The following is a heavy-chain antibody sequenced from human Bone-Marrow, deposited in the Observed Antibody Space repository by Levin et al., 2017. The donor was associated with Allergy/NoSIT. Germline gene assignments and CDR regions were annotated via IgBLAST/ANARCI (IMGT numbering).Heavy chain of an antibody. CDR3: ASRRYSSVKGPNYYYGMDV. CDR2: IIPIFGTA. Sequence: SVKVSCKASGGTFSSYAISWVRQAPGQGLEWMGGIIPIFGTANYAQKFQGRVTITADKSTSTAYMELSSLRSEDTAVYYCASRRYSSVKGPNYYYGMDVWGQGTTVTVSS. D-gene: IGHD6-25*01. J-gene: IGHJ6*02. V-gene: IGHV1-69*06. CDR1: GGTFSSYA.